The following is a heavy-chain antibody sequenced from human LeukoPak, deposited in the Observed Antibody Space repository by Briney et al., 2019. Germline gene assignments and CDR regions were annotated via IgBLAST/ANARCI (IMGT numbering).Heavy chain of an antibody. Sequence: PGRSLRLSCAASGFTFSSYGMHWVRQAPGKGLEWVAVIWYDGSNKYYADSVKGRFTISRDNSKNTLYLQMNSLRAEDTAVYYCAKGKGLYDSSGYYYHYFDYWGQRTLVTVSS. V-gene: IGHV3-33*06. J-gene: IGHJ4*02. D-gene: IGHD3-22*01. CDR3: AKGKGLYDSSGYYYHYFDY. CDR1: GFTFSSYG. CDR2: IWYDGSNK.